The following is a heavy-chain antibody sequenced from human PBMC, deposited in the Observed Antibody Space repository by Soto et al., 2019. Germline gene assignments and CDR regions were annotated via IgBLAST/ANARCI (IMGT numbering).Heavy chain of an antibody. CDR2: VGYDGSEK. V-gene: IGHV3-33*01. Sequence: GGSLRLSCAASGFAFSSFGMHWVRQAPGKGLEWVAVVGYDGSEKYYGDSVKGRFTISRDSSKNTVHLQMDSLRAEDTAVYFCARYCSGGSCYGGGLDYWGQGTLVTVSS. CDR3: ARYCSGGSCYGGGLDY. CDR1: GFAFSSFG. J-gene: IGHJ4*02. D-gene: IGHD2-15*01.